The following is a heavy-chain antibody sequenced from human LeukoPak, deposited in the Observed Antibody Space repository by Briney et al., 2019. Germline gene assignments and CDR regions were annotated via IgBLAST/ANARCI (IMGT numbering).Heavy chain of an antibody. D-gene: IGHD4-11*01. Sequence: PGGSLRLSCAASGFTFSSYSMNWVRQAPGKGLEWVSSISSSSSYIYYADSVKGRFTMSRDNAKNSLYLQMSSLRAEDTAVYHCARERAAQYDYWGQGILVTASS. J-gene: IGHJ4*02. CDR3: ARERAAQYDY. CDR1: GFTFSSYS. V-gene: IGHV3-21*01. CDR2: ISSSSSYI.